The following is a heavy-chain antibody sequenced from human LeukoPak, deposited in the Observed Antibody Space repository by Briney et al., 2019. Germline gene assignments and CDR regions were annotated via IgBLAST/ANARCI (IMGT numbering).Heavy chain of an antibody. Sequence: SVKVSCKASGGTFSSYAISWVRQAPGQGLERMGGIIPMFGTANYAQKFQARVTITADEFTSTAYMELSSLRSEDTAVYYCARAHYSGNYYVGLYYFDHWGQGTLVTVPS. J-gene: IGHJ4*02. CDR1: GGTFSSYA. CDR3: ARAHYSGNYYVGLYYFDH. V-gene: IGHV1-69*13. CDR2: IIPMFGTA. D-gene: IGHD1-26*01.